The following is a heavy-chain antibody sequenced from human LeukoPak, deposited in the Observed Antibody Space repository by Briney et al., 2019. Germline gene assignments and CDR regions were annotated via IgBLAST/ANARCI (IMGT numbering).Heavy chain of an antibody. CDR2: ISGNGGNT. V-gene: IGHV3-23*01. Sequence: GGSLRLSCAASGFSFSDHYIDWVRQAPGKGLEWVSGISGNGGNTYYADSVKGRFTISRDNSKETLYLQMNSLRAEDTAVYYCASRSSSLNWYFDLWGRGTLVTVSS. CDR1: GFSFSDHY. CDR3: ASRSSSLNWYFDL. J-gene: IGHJ2*01. D-gene: IGHD2-2*01.